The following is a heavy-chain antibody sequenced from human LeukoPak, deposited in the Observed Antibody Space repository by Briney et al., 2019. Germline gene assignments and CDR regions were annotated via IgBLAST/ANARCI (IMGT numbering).Heavy chain of an antibody. CDR2: MNPNSGNT. Sequence: ASVKVSCKASGYTFTSYDINWVRQATGRGLEWMGWMNPNSGNTGYAQKFQGRVTMTRNTSISTAYMELSSLRSEDTAVYYCAVYDSSGYYYSNDAFDIWGQGTMVTVSS. CDR3: AVYDSSGYYYSNDAFDI. CDR1: GYTFTSYD. J-gene: IGHJ3*02. V-gene: IGHV1-8*01. D-gene: IGHD3-22*01.